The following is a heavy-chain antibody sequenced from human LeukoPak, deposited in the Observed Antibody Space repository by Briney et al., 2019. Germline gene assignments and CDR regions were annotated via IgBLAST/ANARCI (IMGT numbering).Heavy chain of an antibody. J-gene: IGHJ4*02. V-gene: IGHV3-23*01. D-gene: IGHD4-17*01. Sequence: GGSLRLSCAASGFTFNNFAMSWVRQAPGKGLEWVSAISGSGATTYYADSVKGRFTISRDNSKNTLYLQMNSLRAEDTAVYYCARDDGDYGFDYWGQGTLVTVSS. CDR1: GFTFNNFA. CDR3: ARDDGDYGFDY. CDR2: ISGSGATT.